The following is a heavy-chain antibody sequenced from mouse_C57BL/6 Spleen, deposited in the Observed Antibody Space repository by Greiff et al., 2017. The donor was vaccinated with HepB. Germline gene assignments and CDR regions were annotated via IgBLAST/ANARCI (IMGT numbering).Heavy chain of an antibody. CDR1: GFTFSSYA. V-gene: IGHV5-4*01. Sequence: EVKVVESGGGLVKPGGSLKLSCAASGFTFSSYAMSWVRQTPEKRLEWVATISGGGSYTYYPDNVKGRFTISRDNAKNNLYLQMSHLKAEDTAMYYCAREGGWYFDVWGTGTTVTVSS. CDR3: AREGGWYFDV. J-gene: IGHJ1*03. CDR2: ISGGGSYT.